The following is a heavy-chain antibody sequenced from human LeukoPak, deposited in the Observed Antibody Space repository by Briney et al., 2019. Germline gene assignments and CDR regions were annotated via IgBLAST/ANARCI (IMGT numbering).Heavy chain of an antibody. Sequence: GASVKVSCKASGYTFTSYYMHWVRQAPGQGLEWMGIINPTGGCTTYAQTFQGRVAMTRDTSTSTVHMELSSLRSEDTAVYYCARDIEVVAATVAFQHWGQGTLVTVSS. V-gene: IGHV1-46*01. CDR2: INPTGGCT. CDR3: ARDIEVVAATVAFQH. J-gene: IGHJ1*01. CDR1: GYTFTSYY. D-gene: IGHD2-15*01.